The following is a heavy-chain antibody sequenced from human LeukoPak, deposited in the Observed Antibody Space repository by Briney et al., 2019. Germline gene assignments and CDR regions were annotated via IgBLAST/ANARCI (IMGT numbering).Heavy chain of an antibody. Sequence: PGGSLRLSCAASGFTFSDYYMSWIRQAPGKGLEWVSYISSSGSTIYYADSVKGRFTISRDNAKNSLYLQMNSLRAEDTAVYYCARGIVVVPAAPNWFDPWGQGTLVTVSS. J-gene: IGHJ5*02. V-gene: IGHV3-11*01. CDR1: GFTFSDYY. CDR2: ISSSGSTI. D-gene: IGHD2-2*01. CDR3: ARGIVVVPAAPNWFDP.